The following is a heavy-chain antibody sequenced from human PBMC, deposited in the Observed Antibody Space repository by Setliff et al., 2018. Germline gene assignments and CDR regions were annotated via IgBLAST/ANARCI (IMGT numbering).Heavy chain of an antibody. Sequence: SETLSFTCTVSGASISSGTYYWAWIRQSPGTGLEWIGSIFYNGMAYYNPSLKSRVTMSVDTSKNQFSLNLTSVTAADTAVYYCARASVVHAIAVGYWGQGTLVTVSS. D-gene: IGHD2-15*01. J-gene: IGHJ4*02. CDR3: ARASVVHAIAVGY. CDR1: GASISSGTYY. V-gene: IGHV4-39*01. CDR2: IFYNGMA.